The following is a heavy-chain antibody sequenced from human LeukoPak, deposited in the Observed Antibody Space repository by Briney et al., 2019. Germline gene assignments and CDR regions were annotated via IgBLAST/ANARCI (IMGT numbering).Heavy chain of an antibody. V-gene: IGHV4-34*01. D-gene: IGHD1-20*01. CDR3: ARGITGTF. J-gene: IGHJ4*02. CDR2: INHSGST. Sequence: SETLSLTCAVYGGSFSGYYWSWIRQPPGKGLEWIGEINHSGSTNYNPSLKSRVTISVDTSKNQFSLKLSSVTAADTAVYYCARGITGTFWGQGTLVTVSS. CDR1: GGSFSGYY.